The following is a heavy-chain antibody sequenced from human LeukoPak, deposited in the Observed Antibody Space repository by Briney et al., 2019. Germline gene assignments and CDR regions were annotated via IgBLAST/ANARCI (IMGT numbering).Heavy chain of an antibody. CDR1: GFTFTSSA. Sequence: SVKVSCKASGFTFTSSAMQWVRQARGQRLEWIGWIVAGSGNTNYAQKFQERVTITRDMSTSTAYMELSSPRSEDTAVYYCAADIVVVTATRDLDAFDIWGQGTMVTVSS. CDR2: IVAGSGNT. J-gene: IGHJ3*02. D-gene: IGHD2-21*02. V-gene: IGHV1-58*02. CDR3: AADIVVVTATRDLDAFDI.